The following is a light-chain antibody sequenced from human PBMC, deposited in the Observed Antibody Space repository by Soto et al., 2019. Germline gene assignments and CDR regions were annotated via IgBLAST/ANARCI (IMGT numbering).Light chain of an antibody. CDR2: AAS. CDR1: QGISSY. J-gene: IGKJ5*01. V-gene: IGKV1-9*01. Sequence: IQLTQSPSSLSASVGDRVTITCRAIQGISSYLAWYQQKPGRAPKLLIYAASTLQSGVPSRFSGSASGTDFTLTISSLQPEDFATYYGQQLNSYPISFGQGTRLEIK. CDR3: QQLNSYPIS.